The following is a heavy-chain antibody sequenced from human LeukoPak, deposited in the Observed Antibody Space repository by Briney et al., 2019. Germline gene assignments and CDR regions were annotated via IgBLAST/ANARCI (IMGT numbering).Heavy chain of an antibody. Sequence: GGSLRLSCAASGFSFSSYSMNWVRQAPGKGLEYVSYISSGSGTIYYADSMQGRFTISRDNAKNSLYLQMNSLSAEDTAVYYCATYSSLNRREFQYWGQGTLLTVSS. D-gene: IGHD3-22*01. CDR1: GFSFSSYS. J-gene: IGHJ1*01. V-gene: IGHV3-48*04. CDR3: ATYSSLNRREFQY. CDR2: ISSGSGTI.